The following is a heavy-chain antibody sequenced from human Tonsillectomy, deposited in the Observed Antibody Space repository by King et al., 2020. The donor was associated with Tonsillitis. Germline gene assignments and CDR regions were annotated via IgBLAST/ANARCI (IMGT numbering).Heavy chain of an antibody. V-gene: IGHV1-69*01. CDR2: IIPVSGTT. CDR3: ATASITLLPFGFYDRDV. Sequence: QLVQSGAELKKVGSSVKVSCRASGGSFSNSALSWVRQAPGQGLEWMGGIIPVSGTTSYAQKFQGRVTMTADEYTKTAYMELSSLRSDDTGVFYCATASITLLPFGFYDRDVWGVGTTVTVCS. J-gene: IGHJ6*03. D-gene: IGHD2/OR15-2a*01. CDR1: GGSFSNSA.